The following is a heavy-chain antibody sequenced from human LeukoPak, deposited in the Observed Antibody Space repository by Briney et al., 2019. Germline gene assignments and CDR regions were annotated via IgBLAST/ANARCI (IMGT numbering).Heavy chain of an antibody. CDR3: ARGGGYGFDYPLDY. V-gene: IGHV3-33*01. Sequence: PGGSLRLSCTTSGFTFSMYDMHWVRQAPGKGLEWVAVIRYDGSNEDYLDSVKGRFTIPRDNAKTTLDLQMNSLRAEDTAVYYCARGGGYGFDYPLDYWGQGSLVIVSS. J-gene: IGHJ4*02. CDR1: GFTFSMYD. D-gene: IGHD3-9*01. CDR2: IRYDGSNE.